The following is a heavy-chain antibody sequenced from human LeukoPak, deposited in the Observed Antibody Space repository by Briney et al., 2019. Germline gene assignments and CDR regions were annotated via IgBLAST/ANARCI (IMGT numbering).Heavy chain of an antibody. CDR3: AKFEGALLGNYYMDV. Sequence: GGSLTLSCAVSGFPYYDFAMRWVRQAPGKGLVGFSTTSGGGDNTYLADSVKGTFTIYRDKSKNTLFLQMVSLRAEDTAVYYCAKFEGALLGNYYMDVWGKGTTVTVSS. CDR2: TSGGGDNT. J-gene: IGHJ6*03. CDR1: GFPYYDFA. V-gene: IGHV3-23*01.